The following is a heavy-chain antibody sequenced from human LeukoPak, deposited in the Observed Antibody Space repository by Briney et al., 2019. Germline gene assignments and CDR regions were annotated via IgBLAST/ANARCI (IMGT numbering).Heavy chain of an antibody. J-gene: IGHJ3*01. CDR1: GFTFSRYE. Sequence: GGSLRLSCAASGFTFSRYEMNWVRQAPGKELEWVSYITSSGSRIFYADSVKGRFTVSRDNAKNSLYLQMNSLRAEDTAVYYCARTLRLGATVWGQGTMVTVSS. D-gene: IGHD3-16*01. V-gene: IGHV3-48*03. CDR3: ARTLRLGATV. CDR2: ITSSGSRI.